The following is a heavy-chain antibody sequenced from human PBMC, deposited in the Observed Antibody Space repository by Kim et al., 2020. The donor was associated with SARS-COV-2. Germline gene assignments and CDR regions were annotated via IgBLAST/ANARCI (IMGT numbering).Heavy chain of an antibody. V-gene: IGHV3-15*01. D-gene: IGHD3-10*01. CDR1: GFTFSNAW. J-gene: IGHJ6*02. CDR3: TTDLLWFSYYYGMDV. CDR2: IKSKTDGGTT. Sequence: GGSLRLSCAASGFTFSNAWMSWVRQAPGKGLEWVGRIKSKTDGGTTDYAAPVKGRFTISRDDSKNTLYLQMNSLKTEDTAVYYCTTDLLWFSYYYGMDVWGQGTTVTVSS.